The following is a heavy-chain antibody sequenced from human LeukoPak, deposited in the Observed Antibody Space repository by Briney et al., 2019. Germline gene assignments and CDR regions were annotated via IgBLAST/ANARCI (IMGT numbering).Heavy chain of an antibody. D-gene: IGHD5-12*01. CDR1: GFTFSSHA. Sequence: GGSLRLSCAASGFTFSSHAMSWVRQAPGKGLEWVSAISGSGGSTYYADSVKGRFTIYRDNSKNTLYLQMNSLTAEDTAVYYCAKDPRVYSGYDYIFDYWGQGTLVTVSS. CDR2: ISGSGGST. CDR3: AKDPRVYSGYDYIFDY. V-gene: IGHV3-23*01. J-gene: IGHJ4*02.